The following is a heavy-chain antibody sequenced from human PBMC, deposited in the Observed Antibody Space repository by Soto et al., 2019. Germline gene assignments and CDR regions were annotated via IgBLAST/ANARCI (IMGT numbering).Heavy chain of an antibody. D-gene: IGHD6-13*01. CDR3: ARVVAAAGSFDY. CDR2: IYYSGST. Sequence: PSETLSLTCTVSGGSISSGGYYWSWIRQHPGKGLEWIGYIYYSGSTYYNPSLKSRVTISVDTSKNQFSLKLSSVTAADTAVYYCARVVAAAGSFDYWGQGTLVTVS. J-gene: IGHJ4*02. V-gene: IGHV4-31*03. CDR1: GGSISSGGYY.